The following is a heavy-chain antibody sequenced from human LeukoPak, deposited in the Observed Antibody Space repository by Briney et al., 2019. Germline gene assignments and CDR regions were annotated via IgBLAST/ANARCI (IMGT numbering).Heavy chain of an antibody. CDR3: AREILAPGKTHDY. CDR1: GFTFSSYA. J-gene: IGHJ4*02. CDR2: ISDSGGNT. Sequence: GGSLRLSCAASGFTFSSYAMSWVRQAPGKGLEWISAISDSGGNTYYADSVKGRFSISRDNSKNTLYLQMNSLIAEDTAVYYCAREILAPGKTHDYWGQGTLVTVSS. V-gene: IGHV3-23*01.